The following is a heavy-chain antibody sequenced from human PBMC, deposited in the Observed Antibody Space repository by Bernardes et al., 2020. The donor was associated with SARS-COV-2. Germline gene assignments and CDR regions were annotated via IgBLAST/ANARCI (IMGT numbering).Heavy chain of an antibody. CDR2: IYTSGST. CDR3: ARWCSSTSCSDMFAFDI. J-gene: IGHJ3*02. CDR1: GGSISSYY. Sequence: SETLSLTCTVSGGSISSYYWSWIRQPAGKGLEWIGRIYTSGSTNYNPSLKSRVTMSVDTSKNQFSLKLSSVTAADTAVYYCARWCSSTSCSDMFAFDIWGQGTMVTVSS. D-gene: IGHD2-2*01. V-gene: IGHV4-4*07.